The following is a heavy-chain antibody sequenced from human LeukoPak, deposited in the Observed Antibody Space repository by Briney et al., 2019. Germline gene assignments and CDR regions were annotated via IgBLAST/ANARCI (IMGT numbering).Heavy chain of an antibody. CDR1: GGSISSSSYN. CDR3: ARQHSGSYYGKHWFDP. V-gene: IGHV4-39*01. Sequence: SETLSLTCTVSGGSISSSSYNWGWIRRPPGKALEWIGSVYYSGGTYYNPSLKSRVTISVDTSKNQFSLNLNSVTAADTAVYYCARQHSGSYYGKHWFDPWGQGTLVTVSS. D-gene: IGHD1-26*01. J-gene: IGHJ5*02. CDR2: VYYSGGT.